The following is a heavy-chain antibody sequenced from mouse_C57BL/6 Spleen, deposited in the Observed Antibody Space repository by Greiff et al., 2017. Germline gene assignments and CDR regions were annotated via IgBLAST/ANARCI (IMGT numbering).Heavy chain of an antibody. D-gene: IGHD1-1*01. CDR2: IYPRSGNT. CDR1: GYTFTSYG. Sequence: VKLQESGAELARPGASVKLSCKASGYTFTSYGISWVKQRTGQGLEWIGEIYPRSGNTYYNEKFKGKATLTADKSSSTAYMELRSLTSEDSAVYCCAREGTTVVARWYFDVWGTGTTVTVSS. V-gene: IGHV1-81*01. J-gene: IGHJ1*03. CDR3: AREGTTVVARWYFDV.